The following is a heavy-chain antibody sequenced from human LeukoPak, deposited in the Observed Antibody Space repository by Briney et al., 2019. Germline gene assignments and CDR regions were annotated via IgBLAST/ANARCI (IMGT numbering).Heavy chain of an antibody. CDR2: ISGSGGST. J-gene: IGHJ4*02. D-gene: IGHD3-3*01. V-gene: IGHV3-23*01. Sequence: GASLRLSCAASGFTFSSYAMSWVRQAPGKGLEWVSAISGSGGSTYYADSVKGRFTISRDNSKNTLYLQMNSLRAEDTAVYYCAKDPGGGSDYDFWSGYYMSGYFDCWGQGTLVTVSS. CDR1: GFTFSSYA. CDR3: AKDPGGGSDYDFWSGYYMSGYFDC.